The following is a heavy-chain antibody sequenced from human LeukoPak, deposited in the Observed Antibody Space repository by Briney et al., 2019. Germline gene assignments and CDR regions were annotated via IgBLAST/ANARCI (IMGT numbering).Heavy chain of an antibody. Sequence: GGSLRLSCAASGFTFSSHWMHWVRQAPGKGLVWVSRINSDGSSISYADSVKGRFTISRDNSKNTLYLQMNSLRAEDTAVYYCAKGGDISGWSPTYYYYGMDVWGQGTTVTVSS. CDR3: AKGGDISGWSPTYYYYGMDV. D-gene: IGHD6-19*01. CDR2: INSDGSSI. CDR1: GFTFSSHW. V-gene: IGHV3-74*01. J-gene: IGHJ6*02.